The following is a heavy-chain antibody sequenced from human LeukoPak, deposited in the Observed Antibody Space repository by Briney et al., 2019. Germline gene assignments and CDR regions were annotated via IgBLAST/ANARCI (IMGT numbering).Heavy chain of an antibody. Sequence: GGSLRLSCAASGFTVSSNYMSWVRQAPGKGLEWVSVIYSGGSTYYADSVKGRFTISRDNSKNTLYLQMNSLRTEDTAVYDCARVGSDYDFWSGYQIDYWGQGTLVTVSS. CDR2: IYSGGST. D-gene: IGHD3-3*01. V-gene: IGHV3-53*01. J-gene: IGHJ4*02. CDR3: ARVGSDYDFWSGYQIDY. CDR1: GFTVSSNY.